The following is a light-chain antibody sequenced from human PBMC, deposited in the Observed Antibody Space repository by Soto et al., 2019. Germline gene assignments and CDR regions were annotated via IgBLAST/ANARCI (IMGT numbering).Light chain of an antibody. CDR2: EVS. V-gene: IGLV2-14*01. J-gene: IGLJ1*01. CDR3: SSYTRDSSFCV. Sequence: QSVLTQPASVSGSPGQSITISCTGTSGDVGDYNFVSWYQQYPGKSPRLMISEVSNRPSGVSYRFSGSKSGNTASMTISGLQAEDEADYYCSSYTRDSSFCVFGTGTKVTVL. CDR1: SGDVGDYNF.